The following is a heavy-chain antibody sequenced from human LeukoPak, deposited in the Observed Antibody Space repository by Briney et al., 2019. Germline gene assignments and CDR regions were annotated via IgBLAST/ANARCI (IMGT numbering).Heavy chain of an antibody. V-gene: IGHV3-30*18. CDR3: AKKGGIAAAGLDY. CDR2: MSYDGSHK. D-gene: IGHD6-13*01. Sequence: GRSLRLSCAASGFTFSDYGMHWVRQAPGKGLEWLAVMSYDGSHKFYADSMKGRFTISRENSKNTLYLQMNSLRAEDTAVYYCAKKGGIAAAGLDYWGQGTLVTVSS. CDR1: GFTFSDYG. J-gene: IGHJ4*02.